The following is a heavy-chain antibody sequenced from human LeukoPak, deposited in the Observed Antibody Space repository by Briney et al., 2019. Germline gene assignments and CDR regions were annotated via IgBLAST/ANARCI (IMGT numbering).Heavy chain of an antibody. J-gene: IGHJ3*02. CDR3: AKGLRPYFTSDAFDI. CDR1: KFNFSMYS. D-gene: IGHD2-21*01. V-gene: IGHV3-23*01. CDR2: ISGRGGNT. Sequence: PGGSLRLSCSASKFNFSMYSMSWVRQPPGKGLEWVSAISGRGGNTYYVDSVKGRFTISRDNSKSTLFFQLDNVRAEDTAFYYCAKGLRPYFTSDAFDIWGRGTLVTVNS.